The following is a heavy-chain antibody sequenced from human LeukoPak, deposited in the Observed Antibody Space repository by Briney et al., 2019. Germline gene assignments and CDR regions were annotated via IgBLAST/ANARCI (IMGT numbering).Heavy chain of an antibody. CDR2: INPSGGST. CDR1: GYTFTSYY. J-gene: IGHJ4*02. D-gene: IGHD4-17*01. Sequence: ASVKVSCKASGYTFTSYYMHWVRQAPGQGLEWMGIINPSGGSTSYAQKFQGRVTMTRDMSTSTVYMELSSLRSEDTAVYYCARHPPRGDYLDYYFDYWGQGTLVTVSS. CDR3: ARHPPRGDYLDYYFDY. V-gene: IGHV1-46*01.